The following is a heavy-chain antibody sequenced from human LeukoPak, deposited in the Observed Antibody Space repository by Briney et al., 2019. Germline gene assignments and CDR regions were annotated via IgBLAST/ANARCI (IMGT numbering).Heavy chain of an antibody. CDR1: GFTFSSYS. Sequence: GGSLRLSCAASGFTFSSYSMNWVRQAPGKGLEWVSYISSSSSTIYYADSVKGRFTISRDNSKNTLYLQMNSLRAEDTAVYYCAKDKKGRIPAMVDYWGQGTLVTASS. V-gene: IGHV3-48*01. J-gene: IGHJ4*02. D-gene: IGHD5-18*01. CDR2: ISSSSSTI. CDR3: AKDKKGRIPAMVDY.